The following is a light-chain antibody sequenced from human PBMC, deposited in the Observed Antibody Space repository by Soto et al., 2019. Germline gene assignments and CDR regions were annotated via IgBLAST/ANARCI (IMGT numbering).Light chain of an antibody. CDR3: QQYDGSPPFT. CDR1: QSVSRSY. J-gene: IGKJ3*01. Sequence: EIVLTQSPGTLSLSPGERATLSCRASQSVSRSYLAWYQQKPGQAPRLLIYGASSRATGIPDRFSGSGSGTDFTLTISKLAPEDSAVYYCQQYDGSPPFTFGPGTKVDIK. CDR2: GAS. V-gene: IGKV3-20*01.